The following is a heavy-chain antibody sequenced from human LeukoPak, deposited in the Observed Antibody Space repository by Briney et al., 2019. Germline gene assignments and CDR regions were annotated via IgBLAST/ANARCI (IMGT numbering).Heavy chain of an antibody. D-gene: IGHD6-13*01. Sequence: GGSLRLSCAASGFTFSSYEMNWVRQAPGKGLEGFSYISSSGSNIYYADSGKGRFTISRDNAKNSLYLQMNSLRADDTAVYYCARDLAADKRAMDVWGQGNTVTVSS. CDR1: GFTFSSYE. J-gene: IGHJ6*02. CDR3: ARDLAADKRAMDV. CDR2: ISSSGSNI. V-gene: IGHV3-48*03.